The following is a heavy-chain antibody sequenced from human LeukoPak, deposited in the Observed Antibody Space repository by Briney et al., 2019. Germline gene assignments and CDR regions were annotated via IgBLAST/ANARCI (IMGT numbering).Heavy chain of an antibody. V-gene: IGHV1-18*04. CDR2: ISAYNGNT. J-gene: IGHJ6*03. CDR1: GYTFTGYY. CDR3: ARHLYSSGWPLAPRYYSMDV. D-gene: IGHD6-19*01. Sequence: ASVKVSCKASGYTFTGYYMHWVRQAPGQGLEWMGWISAYNGNTNYAQKLQGRVTMTTATSTSTAYMELRSLRSDDTAVYYCARHLYSSGWPLAPRYYSMDVWGKGTTVTISS.